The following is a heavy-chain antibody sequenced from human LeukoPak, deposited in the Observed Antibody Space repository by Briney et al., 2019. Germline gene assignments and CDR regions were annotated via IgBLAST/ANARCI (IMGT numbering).Heavy chain of an antibody. CDR1: GDSVSGETTA. CDR3: ARGWGFDY. D-gene: IGHD7-27*01. Sequence: SQTLSLTCAISGDSVSGETTAWNWIRQSPSRGLEWLGSTYYRSKWYSDYAVSVKSRITISSDISKNQFSLQLSSVTPEDTAVYYCARGWGFDYWSQGTLVTVSS. CDR2: TYYRSKWYS. V-gene: IGHV6-1*01. J-gene: IGHJ4*02.